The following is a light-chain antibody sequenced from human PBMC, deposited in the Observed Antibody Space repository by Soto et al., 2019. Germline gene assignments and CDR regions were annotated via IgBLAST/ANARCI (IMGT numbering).Light chain of an antibody. J-gene: IGKJ5*01. CDR1: QSVKTF. V-gene: IGKV3-11*01. CDR2: DAS. Sequence: EFVLPQYTAPLSLSPGERASLSCMASQSVKTFLVWYQQRPGQAPRLLIYDASHRAAGIPARFSGSGFGTDFTLTISSLEPEDAAVYYCQQRSNGPPITFCQGTRLEIK. CDR3: QQRSNGPPIT.